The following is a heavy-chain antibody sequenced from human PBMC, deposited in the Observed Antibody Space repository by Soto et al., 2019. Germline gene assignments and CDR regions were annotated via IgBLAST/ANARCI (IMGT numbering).Heavy chain of an antibody. V-gene: IGHV3-73*01. Sequence: EVQLVESGGDLVQPGGSLKVSCAASGFTFSGSDMHWVRQASGKGLEWVGRIRSKANSYATTYAASVNGRFTISRDDSKNTAYLQMSSLKTEDTAVYYCVRQDKTGFTRFDPWGQGTLVTVSS. CDR3: VRQDKTGFTRFDP. D-gene: IGHD1-1*01. CDR1: GFTFSGSD. CDR2: IRSKANSYAT. J-gene: IGHJ5*02.